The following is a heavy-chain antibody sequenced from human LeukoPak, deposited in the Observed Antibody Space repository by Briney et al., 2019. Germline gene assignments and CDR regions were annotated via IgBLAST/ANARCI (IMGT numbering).Heavy chain of an antibody. CDR3: ARPGDYPRGAFDI. D-gene: IGHD4-17*01. V-gene: IGHV3-30*02. CDR2: IRYDGSNK. Sequence: PGGSLRLSCAASGFTFSSYGMHWVRQAPGKGLEWVAFIRYDGSNKYYADSVKGRFTISRDNSKNTLYLQMNSLRAEDTAVYYCARPGDYPRGAFDIWGQGTMVTVSS. J-gene: IGHJ3*02. CDR1: GFTFSSYG.